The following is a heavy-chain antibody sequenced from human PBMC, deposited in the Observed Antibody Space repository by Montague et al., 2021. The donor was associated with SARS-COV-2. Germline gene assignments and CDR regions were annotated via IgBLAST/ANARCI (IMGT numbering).Heavy chain of an antibody. J-gene: IGHJ4*02. CDR2: ISTSGNT. CDR3: VEIVGAADY. CDR1: GGSISTGRYF. D-gene: IGHD1-26*01. V-gene: IGHV4-61*02. Sequence: TLSLTCTVSGGSISTGRYFWSWIRQPAGKGLEWIGRISTSGNTHYSPSLKSRVTISVDTSKNQFSLKLSSVTAADTAVYYCVEIVGAADYWGQGTLVTVSS.